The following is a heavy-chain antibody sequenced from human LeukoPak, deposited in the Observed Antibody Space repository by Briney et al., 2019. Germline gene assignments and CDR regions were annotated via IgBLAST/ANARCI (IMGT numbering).Heavy chain of an antibody. Sequence: PGGSLRLSCAASGFTFSSFDMHWVRQAPGKGLEWVAFIHYDGSNKYYADSVKGRFTISRDNSKNTLYLQMNSLRAEDTAVYYCAKDRNSKSYFYMDVWGKGTTVTVSS. V-gene: IGHV3-30*02. D-gene: IGHD4-23*01. J-gene: IGHJ6*03. CDR3: AKDRNSKSYFYMDV. CDR1: GFTFSSFD. CDR2: IHYDGSNK.